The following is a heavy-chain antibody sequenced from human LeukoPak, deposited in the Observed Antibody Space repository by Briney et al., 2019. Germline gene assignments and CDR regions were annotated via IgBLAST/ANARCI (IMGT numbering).Heavy chain of an antibody. Sequence: ASVKVSFKASGYTFTAYFMHWVRQAPGQGLEWMGRINPNSGGTKYAQKFQGRVTMTRDTSISTAYMELSSLRSDDTAVYYCARGIYYDSSAYYALDIWGQGSMVTVS. J-gene: IGHJ3*02. D-gene: IGHD3-22*01. CDR3: ARGIYYDSSAYYALDI. V-gene: IGHV1-2*06. CDR2: INPNSGGT. CDR1: GYTFTAYF.